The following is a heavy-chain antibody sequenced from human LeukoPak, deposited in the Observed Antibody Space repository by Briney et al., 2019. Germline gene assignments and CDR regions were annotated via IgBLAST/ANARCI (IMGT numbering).Heavy chain of an antibody. CDR3: ARGGYQLLSTRGWFDP. D-gene: IGHD2-2*01. V-gene: IGHV1-2*02. CDR1: GYTFTGYY. J-gene: IGHJ5*02. Sequence: ASVKVSCKASGYTFTGYYMHWVRQAPGQGLEWMGWINPNSGGTNYAQKFQGRVTMTRDTSISTAYMELSRLRSDDTAVYYCARGGYQLLSTRGWFDPWGQGTLVTVSS. CDR2: INPNSGGT.